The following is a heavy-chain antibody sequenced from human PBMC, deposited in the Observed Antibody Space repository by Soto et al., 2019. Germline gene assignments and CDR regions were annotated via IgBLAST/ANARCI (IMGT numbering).Heavy chain of an antibody. CDR3: ARDLTTYGSPHFGY. CDR2: INSGGTYT. CDR1: GFMFSSYR. Sequence: EEQLVESGGGLVKRGGSLRLSCAASGFMFSSYRMNWVRQAPGKGLEWVSSINSGGTYTYYADSVRGRFTISRNNARNSLYLEMNSLGVEDTAVYYCARDLTTYGSPHFGYWGQGTLVTVFS. D-gene: IGHD3-10*01. V-gene: IGHV3-21*06. J-gene: IGHJ4*02.